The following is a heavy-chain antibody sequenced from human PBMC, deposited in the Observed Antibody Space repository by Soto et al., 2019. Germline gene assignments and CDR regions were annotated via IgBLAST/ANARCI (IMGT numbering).Heavy chain of an antibody. CDR2: IWYDGSNK. D-gene: IGHD3-10*01. Sequence: GGSLRLSCAASGFTFSSYGMHWVRQAPGKGLEWVAVIWYDGSNKYYADSVKGRFTISRDNSKNTLYLQMNSLRAEDTAVYYCARDSLLYGSRVYYMDVWGKGTTVTVSS. J-gene: IGHJ6*03. CDR3: ARDSLLYGSRVYYMDV. CDR1: GFTFSSYG. V-gene: IGHV3-33*01.